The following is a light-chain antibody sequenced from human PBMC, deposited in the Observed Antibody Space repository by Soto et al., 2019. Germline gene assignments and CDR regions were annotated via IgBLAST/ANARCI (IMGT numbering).Light chain of an antibody. CDR1: QSVSGN. CDR3: QQYNWWPWT. Sequence: DIVMTQSPATLSVSPGARAPLSCRASQSVSGNLAWYQQKPGQAPRLLIYGASTRATGIPARFSGSGSGTEFTLTISSLQSEDSALYYCQQYNWWPWTFGQGTKVDIK. J-gene: IGKJ1*01. V-gene: IGKV3-15*01. CDR2: GAS.